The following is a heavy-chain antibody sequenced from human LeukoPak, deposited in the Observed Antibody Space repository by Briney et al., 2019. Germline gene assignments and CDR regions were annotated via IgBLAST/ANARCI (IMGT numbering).Heavy chain of an antibody. CDR3: ARGFRAFDF. CDR2: ISSTSTSI. V-gene: IGHV3-21*01. J-gene: IGHJ3*01. CDR1: GFTFSSHT. Sequence: KSGGSLRLSCAASGFTFSSHTMNWVRQAPGKGLEWVSSISSTSTSIYRADSVKGRFTISRDNTKNSLYLQMDSLRAEDTAVYYCARGFRAFDFWAQGTMVTVSS.